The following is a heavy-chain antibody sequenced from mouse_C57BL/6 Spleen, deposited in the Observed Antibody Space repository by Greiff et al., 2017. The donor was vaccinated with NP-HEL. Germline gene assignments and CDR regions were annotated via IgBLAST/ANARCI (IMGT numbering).Heavy chain of an antibody. Sequence: QVQLKESGPELVKPGASVKISCKASGYAFRSSWMNWVKQRPGKGLEWIGRIYPGDGDTNYNGKFKGKATLTADKSSSTAYMQLSSLTSEDSAVYFCARGSTYAMDYWGQGTSVTVSS. D-gene: IGHD1-1*01. CDR3: ARGSTYAMDY. CDR2: IYPGDGDT. J-gene: IGHJ4*01. CDR1: GYAFRSSW. V-gene: IGHV1-82*01.